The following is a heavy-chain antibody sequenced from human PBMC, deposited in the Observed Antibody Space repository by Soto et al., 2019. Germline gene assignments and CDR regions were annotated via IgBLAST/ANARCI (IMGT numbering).Heavy chain of an antibody. CDR1: GFTFSSHA. J-gene: IGHJ4*02. D-gene: IGHD5-12*01. V-gene: IGHV3-23*01. Sequence: EVQLLESGGGLVQPGGSLRLSCAASGFTFSSHAMSWVRQAPGKGLEWVSAISGSGGSTYYADSVKGRFTISRDNSKNTLYLQMNSLRAEDTAVYYCAKDKRGYSGYADGPYFDYWGQGTLVTVSS. CDR3: AKDKRGYSGYADGPYFDY. CDR2: ISGSGGST.